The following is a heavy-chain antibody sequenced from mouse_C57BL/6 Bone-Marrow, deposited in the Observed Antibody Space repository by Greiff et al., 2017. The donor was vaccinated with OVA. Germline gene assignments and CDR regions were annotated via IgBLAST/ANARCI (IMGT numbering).Heavy chain of an antibody. CDR2: ISDGGSYT. Sequence: EVQLVESGGGLVRPGGSLKLSCAASGFTFSSYAMSWVRQTPEQRLEWVATISDGGSYTYYTDNVKGRFTIARDNANNNLYMQMSHLKSEDTAMYYCASKDYWGQGTTLTVSS. CDR3: ASKDY. V-gene: IGHV5-4*01. J-gene: IGHJ2*01. CDR1: GFTFSSYA.